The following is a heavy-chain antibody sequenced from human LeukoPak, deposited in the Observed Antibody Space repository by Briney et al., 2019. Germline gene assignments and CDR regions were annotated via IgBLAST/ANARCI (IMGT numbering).Heavy chain of an antibody. CDR3: ARGVAVAGRSDY. J-gene: IGHJ4*02. Sequence: PGGSLRLSCAAPGFTFSSYSMNWVRQAPGKGLEWVSSISSSSSYIYYADSVKGRFTISRDNAKNSPYLQMNSLRAEDTAVYYCARGVAVAGRSDYWGQGTLVTVSS. D-gene: IGHD6-19*01. CDR2: ISSSSSYI. CDR1: GFTFSSYS. V-gene: IGHV3-21*01.